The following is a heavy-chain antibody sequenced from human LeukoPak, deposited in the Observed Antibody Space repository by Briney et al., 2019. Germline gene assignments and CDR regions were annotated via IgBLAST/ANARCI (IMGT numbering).Heavy chain of an antibody. V-gene: IGHV1-46*04. CDR1: GYIFTSHY. D-gene: IGHD5-12*01. CDR3: ARDQSVGDSAGAFDS. CDR2: INPNSGGT. Sequence: ASVKVSCKPSGYIFTSHYMHWVRQAPGQGLEWMGVINPNSGGTSYAQTLQGRVTMTRDTSTSPLYMELSSLRSEDTAVYYCARDQSVGDSAGAFDSWGQGTLVTVSS. J-gene: IGHJ4*02.